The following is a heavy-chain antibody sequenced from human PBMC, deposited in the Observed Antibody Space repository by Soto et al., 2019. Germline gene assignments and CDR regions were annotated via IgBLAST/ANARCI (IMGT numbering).Heavy chain of an antibody. CDR2: ISTSSSYI. J-gene: IGHJ6*03. D-gene: IGHD3-10*01. CDR1: GFTFSSYN. V-gene: IGHV3-21*01. CDR3: ARGDSYGSRSYPYYYYYMDV. Sequence: EVQLVESGGGLVKPGGSLRLSCVVSGFTFSSYNMNWVRQAPGKGLEWVSSISTSSSYISYADSVKGRFTISRDNAKNSLFLQMNSLRAEDTAVYYCARGDSYGSRSYPYYYYYMDVWGKGTTVTVSS.